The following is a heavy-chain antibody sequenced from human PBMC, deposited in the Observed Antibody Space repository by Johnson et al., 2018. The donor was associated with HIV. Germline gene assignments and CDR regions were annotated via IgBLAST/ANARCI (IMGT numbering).Heavy chain of an antibody. V-gene: IGHV3-7*01. J-gene: IGHJ3*02. CDR3: ARDGPWLQSQRDACDI. CDR2: IKQDGSEK. CDR1: AFTFSRHA. Sequence: EQLVESGGGLVQPGRSLRLSCSASAFTFSRHAMHWVRQAPGKGLEWVANIKQDGSEKYYVDSVKGRFTISRDNAKNSLYLQMNSLRAEDTAVYYCARDGPWLQSQRDACDIWGQGTMVTVSS. D-gene: IGHD5-24*01.